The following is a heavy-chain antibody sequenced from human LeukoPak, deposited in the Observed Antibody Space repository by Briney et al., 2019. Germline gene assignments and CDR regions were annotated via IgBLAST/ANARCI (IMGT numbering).Heavy chain of an antibody. CDR1: GFIFSNAW. D-gene: IGHD6-19*01. V-gene: IGHV3-15*01. Sequence: GGSLRLSCAASGFIFSNAWMAWVRQAPVKGLELVGRIKSKTDGGTTDYAAPVKGRFTISRDDSRNTLYLQMNSLKTEDTAVYFCATSSGWTGTFDYWGQGTLVTVSS. J-gene: IGHJ4*02. CDR3: ATSSGWTGTFDY. CDR2: IKSKTDGGTT.